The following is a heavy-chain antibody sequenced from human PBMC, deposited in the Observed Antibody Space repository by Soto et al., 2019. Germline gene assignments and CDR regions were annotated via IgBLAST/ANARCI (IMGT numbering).Heavy chain of an antibody. D-gene: IGHD3-3*01. CDR1: GFTFGDYA. V-gene: IGHV3-49*03. CDR3: TRDNTKREKNYYYYYGMDV. J-gene: IGHJ6*02. CDR2: IRSKAYGGTT. Sequence: GGSLRLSCTASGFTFGDYAMSWFRQAPGKGLEWVGFIRSKAYGGTTEYAASVKGRFTISRDDSKSIAYLQMNSLKTEDTAVYYCTRDNTKREKNYYYYYGMDVWGQGTTVTVSS.